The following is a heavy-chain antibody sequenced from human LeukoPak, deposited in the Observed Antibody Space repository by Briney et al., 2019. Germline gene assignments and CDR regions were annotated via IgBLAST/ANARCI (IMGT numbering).Heavy chain of an antibody. CDR3: ARGIQYGDVGSDEDAFDI. Sequence: AASVKVSCTASGYTFSDYYIHWLRQAPGQGLEWMGIINPSGGSTSYAQKFQGRVTMTRDMSTGTVYMELSSLRSEDTAVYYCARGIQYGDVGSDEDAFDIWGQGTMVTVSS. CDR1: GYTFSDYY. J-gene: IGHJ3*02. D-gene: IGHD4-17*01. CDR2: INPSGGST. V-gene: IGHV1-46*01.